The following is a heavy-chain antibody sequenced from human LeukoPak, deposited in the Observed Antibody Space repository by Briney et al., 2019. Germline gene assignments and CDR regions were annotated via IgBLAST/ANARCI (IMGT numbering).Heavy chain of an antibody. CDR1: GYTFTGYY. Sequence: ASVKVSCKASGYTFTGYYMHWVRQAPGQGLEWMGWINPNSGGTNYAQKFQGWVTMTRDTSISTAYMELSRLRSDDTAVYCCARSVGSKDSSGRDAFDIWGQGTMVTVSS. V-gene: IGHV1-2*04. CDR3: ARSVGSKDSSGRDAFDI. D-gene: IGHD3-22*01. J-gene: IGHJ3*02. CDR2: INPNSGGT.